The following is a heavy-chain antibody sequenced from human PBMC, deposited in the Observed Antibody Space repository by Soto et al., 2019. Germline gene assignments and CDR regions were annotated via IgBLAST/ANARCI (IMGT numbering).Heavy chain of an antibody. CDR2: ISYDGNNK. D-gene: IGHD3-10*01. Sequence: QVQLVESGGGVVQPGRSLRLSCVASAFSFSSYAMHWVRQAPGKGLEWVAVISYDGNNKWYADSVKGRFTISRDKYENTLYLQMPSLRAEDTAVYYCAKNYYGAGSYLMMDDYWGQGTLVTVAA. CDR3: AKNYYGAGSYLMMDDY. J-gene: IGHJ4*02. V-gene: IGHV3-30*18. CDR1: AFSFSSYA.